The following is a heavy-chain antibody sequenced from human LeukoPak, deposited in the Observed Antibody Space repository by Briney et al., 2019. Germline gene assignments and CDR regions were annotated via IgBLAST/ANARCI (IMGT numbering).Heavy chain of an antibody. CDR1: GYTFTTYA. CDR3: ARDQEAFDY. J-gene: IGHJ4*02. Sequence: ASVKVSCKASGYTFTTYAIHWVRQAPGQGLEWMGMIYPRDGSTSYAQKFQGRVTVPRDTSTSTVHMELSGLRSEDTAVYYCARDQEAFDYWGQGTLVTVSS. CDR2: IYPRDGST. V-gene: IGHV1-46*01.